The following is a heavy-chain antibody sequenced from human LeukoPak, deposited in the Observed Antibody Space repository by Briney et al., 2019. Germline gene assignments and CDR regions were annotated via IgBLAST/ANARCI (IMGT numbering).Heavy chain of an antibody. CDR3: AHSNYDSSGPDGGYYFDY. CDR1: GFSLSTSGVG. J-gene: IGHJ4*02. V-gene: IGHV2-5*01. CDR2: IYWNDDK. D-gene: IGHD3-22*01. Sequence: SGPTLVKPPQTLTLTCTFSGFSLSTSGVGVGWIRQPPGKALEWLALIYWNDDKRYSPSLKSRLTITKDTSKNQVVLTMTNMDPVDTATYYCAHSNYDSSGPDGGYYFDYWGQGTLVTVSS.